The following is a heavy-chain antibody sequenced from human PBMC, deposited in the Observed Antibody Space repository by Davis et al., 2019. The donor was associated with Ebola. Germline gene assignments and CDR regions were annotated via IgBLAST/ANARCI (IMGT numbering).Heavy chain of an antibody. D-gene: IGHD1-1*01. Sequence: PGGSLRLSCAASGFTLSSYWMHWVRQAPGKGLEWVSRTKYDGSITYYAESVKGRFTISRDNAKNTMYLQMNGLRAEDTAVYYCARTDNLDYWGQGTLVTVSS. J-gene: IGHJ4*02. CDR2: TKYDGSIT. V-gene: IGHV3-74*01. CDR1: GFTLSSYW. CDR3: ARTDNLDY.